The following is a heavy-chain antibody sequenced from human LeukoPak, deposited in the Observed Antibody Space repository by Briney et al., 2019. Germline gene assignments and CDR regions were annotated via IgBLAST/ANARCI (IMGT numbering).Heavy chain of an antibody. CDR2: VCFSGIT. J-gene: IGHJ4*02. D-gene: IGHD6-19*01. CDR1: NGSISSSAYY. CDR3: AGVSSGWTYYFDY. V-gene: IGHV4-39*07. Sequence: SETLSLTCTVSNGSISSSAYYWGWVRQSPGKGLQWIGSVCFSGITYYNESLKSRLTISVDKSNNQFSLKVRSVTAADTAVYYCAGVSSGWTYYFDYWGQGTLVTVSS.